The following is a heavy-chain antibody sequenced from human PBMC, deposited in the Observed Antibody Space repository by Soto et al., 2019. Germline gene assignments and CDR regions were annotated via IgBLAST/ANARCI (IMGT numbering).Heavy chain of an antibody. V-gene: IGHV1-69*01. CDR1: GGTFSSYA. J-gene: IGHJ4*02. CDR2: IIPIFGTA. CDR3: ARVTVPYDSSGYYFDY. D-gene: IGHD3-22*01. Sequence: QVQLVQSGAEVKKPGSSVKVSCKASGGTFSSYAISWVRQAPGQGLEWMGGIIPIFGTANYAQKFQGRVTITADESMSTAYMELSSLRSEDTAVYYCARVTVPYDSSGYYFDYWGQGTLVTVSS.